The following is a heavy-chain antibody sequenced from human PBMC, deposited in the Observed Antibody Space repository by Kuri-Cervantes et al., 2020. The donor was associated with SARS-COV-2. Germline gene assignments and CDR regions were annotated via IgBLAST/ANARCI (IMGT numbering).Heavy chain of an antibody. J-gene: IGHJ3*02. V-gene: IGHV4-4*07. Sequence: GSLRLSCTVSGGSIGSYYWSWIRQPAGKGLEWIGRIYTSGSTNYNPSLKSRVTMSVDTSKNQFSLKLSSVTAADTAVYYCARARDSSIFGVVIDDAFDIWGQGTMVTVSS. CDR1: GGSIGSYY. CDR3: ARARDSSIFGVVIDDAFDI. CDR2: IYTSGST. D-gene: IGHD3-3*01.